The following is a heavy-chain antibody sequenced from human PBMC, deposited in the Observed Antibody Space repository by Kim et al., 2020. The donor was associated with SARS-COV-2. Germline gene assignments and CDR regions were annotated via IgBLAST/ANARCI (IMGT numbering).Heavy chain of an antibody. D-gene: IGHD5-18*01. CDR2: INPGNGNT. J-gene: IGHJ4*02. CDR3: ASGLTWIQLGSLNY. CDR1: GYTFTSYA. V-gene: IGHV1-3*01. Sequence: ASVKVSCKASGYTFTSYAMHWVRQAPRQRLEWMGWINPGNGNTKYSQKFQGRVTITRDTSASTAYMELSSLRSEDTAVYYCASGLTWIQLGSLNYWGQGTLVTVSS.